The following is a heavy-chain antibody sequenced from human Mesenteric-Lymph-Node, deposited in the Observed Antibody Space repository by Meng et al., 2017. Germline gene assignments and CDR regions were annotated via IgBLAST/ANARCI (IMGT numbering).Heavy chain of an antibody. J-gene: IGHJ3*02. CDR3: AKKLSSGWSTSGAFDI. D-gene: IGHD6-19*01. CDR2: ISGSGGST. CDR1: GFTFSSYA. Sequence: GESLKISCAASGFTFSSYAMSWVRQAPGKGLEWVSAISGSGGSTYYADSVKGRFTISRSNSKNTLYLQMSSLRAEDTAVYYCAKKLSSGWSTSGAFDIWGQGTMVTVSS. V-gene: IGHV3-23*01.